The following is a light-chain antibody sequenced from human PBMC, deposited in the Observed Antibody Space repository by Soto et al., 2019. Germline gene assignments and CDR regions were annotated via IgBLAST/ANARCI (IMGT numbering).Light chain of an antibody. V-gene: IGKV3-20*01. Sequence: EIVLTQSPGTLSLSPGERATPSCRASQSVSSSYLAWYQQKPGQAPRLLIYGASSRATGIPDRFSGSGSGTDFTLTISRLEPEGFAVYYCQQYGSSPQTFGQGTKVDIK. J-gene: IGKJ1*01. CDR1: QSVSSSY. CDR3: QQYGSSPQT. CDR2: GAS.